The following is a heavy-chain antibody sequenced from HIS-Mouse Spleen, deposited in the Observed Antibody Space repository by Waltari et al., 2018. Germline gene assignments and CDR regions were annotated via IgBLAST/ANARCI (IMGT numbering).Heavy chain of an antibody. J-gene: IGHJ5*02. V-gene: IGHV4-31*03. Sequence: QVQLQESGPGLVKPSQTLSLTCTVSGGSISSGGYYWSWIRQHPGKGLEWIGYSYYSGGTDSNPSPKSRVSISVDTSKNQFSLKLSSVTAADTAVYYCARSPYYDFWSGYSDNWFDPWGQGTLVTVSS. CDR2: SYYSGGT. CDR1: GGSISSGGYY. D-gene: IGHD3-3*01. CDR3: ARSPYYDFWSGYSDNWFDP.